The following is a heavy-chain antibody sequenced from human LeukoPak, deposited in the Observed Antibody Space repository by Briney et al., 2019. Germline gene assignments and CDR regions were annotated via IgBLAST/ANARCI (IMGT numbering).Heavy chain of an antibody. V-gene: IGHV1-69*06. CDR2: IIPIFGTA. CDR1: GYTFTSYD. CDR3: ARDGTAMAAYNWFDP. Sequence: GASVKVSCKASGYTFTSYDINWVRQAPGQGLEWMGGIIPIFGTANYAQKFQGRVTITADKSTSTAYMELSSLRSEDTAVYYCARDGTAMAAYNWFDPWGQGTLVTVSS. J-gene: IGHJ5*02. D-gene: IGHD5-18*01.